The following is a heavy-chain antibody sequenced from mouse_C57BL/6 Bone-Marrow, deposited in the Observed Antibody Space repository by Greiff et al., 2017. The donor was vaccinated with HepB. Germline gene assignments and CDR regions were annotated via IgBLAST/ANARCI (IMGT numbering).Heavy chain of an antibody. CDR1: GFTFSDYY. D-gene: IGHD2-4*01. J-gene: IGHJ3*01. Sequence: EVQVVESGGGLVQPGGSLKLSCAASGFTFSDYYMYWVRQTPEKRLEWVAYISNGGGSTYYPDTVKGRFTISRDNAKNTLYLQMSRLKSEDTAMYYCARHNHYDDDGFAYWGQGTLVTVSA. V-gene: IGHV5-12*01. CDR2: ISNGGGST. CDR3: ARHNHYDDDGFAY.